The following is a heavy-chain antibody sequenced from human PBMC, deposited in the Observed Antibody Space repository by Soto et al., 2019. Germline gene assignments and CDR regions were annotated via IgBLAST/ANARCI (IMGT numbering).Heavy chain of an antibody. CDR3: ARDSPVLRFLEWLLGYFGY. J-gene: IGHJ4*02. D-gene: IGHD3-3*01. V-gene: IGHV3-30-3*01. CDR1: GFTFSSYA. CDR2: ISYDGSNK. Sequence: PGGSLRLSCAASGFTFSSYAMHWVRQAPGKGLEWVAVISYDGSNKYYADSVKGRFTISRDNSKNALYLQMNSLRAEDTAVYYCARDSPVLRFLEWLLGYFGYWGQGTLVTVSS.